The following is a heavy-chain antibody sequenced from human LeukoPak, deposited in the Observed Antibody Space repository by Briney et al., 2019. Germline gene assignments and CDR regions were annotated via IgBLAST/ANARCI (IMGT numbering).Heavy chain of an antibody. Sequence: ASVKVSCKASGYIFAGYYMHWVRQAPGQGLEWMGWINPNSGGTNSAQKFQGRVTMTRDTSISTAYMELSRLTSDDTAVYYCVGSSWYGYYFDYWGQGTLVTVSS. J-gene: IGHJ4*02. D-gene: IGHD6-13*01. CDR3: VGSSWYGYYFDY. V-gene: IGHV1-2*02. CDR1: GYIFAGYY. CDR2: INPNSGGT.